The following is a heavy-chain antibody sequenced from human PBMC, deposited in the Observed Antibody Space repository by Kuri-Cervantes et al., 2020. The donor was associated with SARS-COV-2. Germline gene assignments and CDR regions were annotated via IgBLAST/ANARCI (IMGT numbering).Heavy chain of an antibody. CDR2: INSGSSTI. CDR3: ARGFSGYSYGDAFDI. CDR1: GFTFSSYS. D-gene: IGHD5-18*01. V-gene: IGHV3-48*01. J-gene: IGHJ3*02. Sequence: LSLTCAASGFTFSSYSMNWVRQAPGKGLEWVSYINSGSSTIYYADSVKGRFTISRDNAKNSLYLQMNSLRAEDTAVYYCARGFSGYSYGDAFDIWGQGTMVTVSS.